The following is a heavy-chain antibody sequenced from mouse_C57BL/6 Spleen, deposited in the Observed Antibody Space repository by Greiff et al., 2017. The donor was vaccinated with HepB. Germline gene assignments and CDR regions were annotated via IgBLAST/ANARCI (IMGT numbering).Heavy chain of an antibody. Sequence: VQLQQPGAELVKPGASVKMSCKASGYTFTSYWITWVKQRPGQGLEWIGDIYPGSGSTNYNEKFKSKATLTVDTSSSTAYMQLSSLTSEDSAVYYCARGGLLSPYAMDYWGQGTSVTVSS. CDR3: ARGGLLSPYAMDY. D-gene: IGHD2-12*01. CDR2: IYPGSGST. CDR1: GYTFTSYW. J-gene: IGHJ4*01. V-gene: IGHV1-55*01.